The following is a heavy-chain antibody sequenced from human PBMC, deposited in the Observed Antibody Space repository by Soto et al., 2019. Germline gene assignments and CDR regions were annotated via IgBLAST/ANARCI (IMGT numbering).Heavy chain of an antibody. Sequence: PGGSLRLSCVASGFIFSDYTMNWVRQAPGKGLEWVSSISSSSSYIYYPDSVKGRFTVSRDNAKNSLFLQMNSLRAEDAAVYYCARLGHTTRIVEAGTGGDYWGQGTLVTVSS. CDR2: ISSSSSYI. V-gene: IGHV3-21*01. CDR1: GFIFSDYT. CDR3: ARLGHTTRIVEAGTGGDY. D-gene: IGHD6-13*01. J-gene: IGHJ4*02.